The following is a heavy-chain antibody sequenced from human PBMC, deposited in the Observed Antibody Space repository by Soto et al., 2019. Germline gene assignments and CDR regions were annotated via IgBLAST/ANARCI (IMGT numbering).Heavy chain of an antibody. CDR1: GYTFTSYG. CDR2: ISAYNGNT. V-gene: IGHV1-18*04. Sequence: GASVKVSCKASGYTFTSYGISWVRQAPGQGLEWMGWISAYNGNTNYAQKLQGRVTMTTDTSTSTAYMELRSLRSDDTAVYYCATLGYDSSGYYSPDAFNIWGQGTMVTVAS. CDR3: ATLGYDSSGYYSPDAFNI. J-gene: IGHJ3*02. D-gene: IGHD3-22*01.